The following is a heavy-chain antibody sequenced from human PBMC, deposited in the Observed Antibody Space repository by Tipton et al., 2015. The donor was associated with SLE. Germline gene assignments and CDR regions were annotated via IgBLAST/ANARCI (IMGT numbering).Heavy chain of an antibody. V-gene: IGHV4-61*09. Sequence: LRLSCTVSGGSISSGSYYWSWIRQPAGKGLEWIGEINHSGSTNYNPSLKSRVTISVDTSKNQFSLKLSSVTAADTAVYYCARDFRGRDDAFDIWGQGTMVTVSS. J-gene: IGHJ3*02. CDR2: INHSGST. CDR1: GGSISSGSYY. CDR3: ARDFRGRDDAFDI.